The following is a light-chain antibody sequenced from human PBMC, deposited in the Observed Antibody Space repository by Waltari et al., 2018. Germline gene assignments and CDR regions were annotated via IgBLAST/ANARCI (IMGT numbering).Light chain of an antibody. Sequence: DIQMTQSPTSVSASVGDSVTITRRASRGISNWLAWYQQKSGQAPKLLIDAASNLQSGVPSRFSGSGAATDFTLTINSLQPENFATYYCQQANSFPPTFGQGTKVEIK. CDR1: RGISNW. CDR2: AAS. J-gene: IGKJ2*01. V-gene: IGKV1-12*01. CDR3: QQANSFPPT.